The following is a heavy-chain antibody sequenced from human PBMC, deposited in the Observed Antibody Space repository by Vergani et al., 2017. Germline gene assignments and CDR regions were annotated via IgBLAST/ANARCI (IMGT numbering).Heavy chain of an antibody. CDR2: INHSGST. Sequence: QLQLQESGPGLVKPSETLSLTCTVYGGSFSGYYWSWIRQPPGKGLEWIGEINHSGSTNYNPPLKSRVTISVDTSKNQFSLKLSSVTAADTAVYYCARAGIGPLTNGFDPWGQGTLVTVSS. CDR3: ARAGIGPLTNGFDP. J-gene: IGHJ5*02. D-gene: IGHD1-26*01. V-gene: IGHV4-34*01. CDR1: GGSFSGYY.